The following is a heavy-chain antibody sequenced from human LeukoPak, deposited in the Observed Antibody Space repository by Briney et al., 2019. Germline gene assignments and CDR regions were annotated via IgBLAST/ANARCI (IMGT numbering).Heavy chain of an antibody. D-gene: IGHD6-19*01. V-gene: IGHV3-30-3*01. CDR1: GFTFSSYA. CDR2: ISYDESNI. J-gene: IGHJ4*02. Sequence: PGRSLRLSCSPSGFTFSSYAMHWVRQAPGKGLEWVAVISYDESNIYYADSVKGRFTISRDNSKNTLHLQMNSLRAEDTAVYYCARESVAGIGQRAYYFDYWGQGTLVTVSS. CDR3: ARESVAGIGQRAYYFDY.